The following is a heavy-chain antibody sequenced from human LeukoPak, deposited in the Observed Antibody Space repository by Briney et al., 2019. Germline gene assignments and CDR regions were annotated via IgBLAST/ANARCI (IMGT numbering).Heavy chain of an antibody. CDR3: AKDKAVGTAADSFDY. J-gene: IGHJ4*02. D-gene: IGHD6-13*01. CDR1: GFTFSSYA. CDR2: ISGSGGST. V-gene: IGHV3-23*01. Sequence: PGGSLRLSCAASGFTFSSYAMSWVRQAPGKGLEWVSAISGSGGSTYYADSVKGRLTISRDNSKNTLYLQMNSLRAEDTAVYYCAKDKAVGTAADSFDYWGQGTLVTVSS.